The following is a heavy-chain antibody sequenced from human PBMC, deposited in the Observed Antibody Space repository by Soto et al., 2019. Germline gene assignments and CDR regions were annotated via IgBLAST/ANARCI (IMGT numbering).Heavy chain of an antibody. CDR2: IYPGDSDT. CDR3: ASRLRFLEWSHRGYYGMDV. J-gene: IGHJ6*02. V-gene: IGHV5-51*01. Sequence: PGESLKISCKGSGYSFTIYWIGWVRQMPGKGLEWMGIIYPGDSDTRYSPSFQGQVTISADKSISTAYLQWSSLKASGTAMYYCASRLRFLEWSHRGYYGMDVWGQGTTVTVSS. CDR1: GYSFTIYW. D-gene: IGHD3-3*01.